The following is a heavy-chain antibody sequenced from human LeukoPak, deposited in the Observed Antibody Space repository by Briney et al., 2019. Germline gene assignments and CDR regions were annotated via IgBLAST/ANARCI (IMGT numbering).Heavy chain of an antibody. CDR2: ISGRGSST. CDR3: AKDPPYYYDSSGSPTFDY. V-gene: IGHV3-23*01. J-gene: IGHJ4*02. CDR1: GLTFNSYA. D-gene: IGHD3-22*01. Sequence: GGSLRLSCAAPGLTFNSYAKNWVRQAPGKGLEWVSAISGRGSSTYYADSVKGRFTISRDNSKNTLYLQMNSLRAEDTAVYYCAKDPPYYYDSSGSPTFDYWGQGTLVTVSS.